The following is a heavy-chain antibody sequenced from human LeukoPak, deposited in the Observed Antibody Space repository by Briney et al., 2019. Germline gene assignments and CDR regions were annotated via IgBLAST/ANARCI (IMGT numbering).Heavy chain of an antibody. D-gene: IGHD6-19*01. CDR3: TTLGWYKGLDY. CDR2: IKSKTDGGTT. V-gene: IGHV3-15*01. Sequence: PGGSLRLSCAASGFTFKNYWMHWIRQAPGKGLEWVGRIKSKTDGGTTDYAAPVKGRFTISRDDSKNTLYLQMNSLKTEDTAVYYCTTLGWYKGLDYWGQGTLVTVSS. J-gene: IGHJ4*02. CDR1: GFTFKNYW.